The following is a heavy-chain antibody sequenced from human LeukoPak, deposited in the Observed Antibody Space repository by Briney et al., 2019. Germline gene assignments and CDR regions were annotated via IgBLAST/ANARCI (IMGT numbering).Heavy chain of an antibody. CDR2: ISDSGTT. CDR1: GVSISYYY. V-gene: IGHV4-59*01. D-gene: IGHD1-26*01. J-gene: IGHJ4*02. Sequence: SETLSLTCTVSGVSISYYYWSWIRQPQRQGLELDGYISDSGTTNYNTSLKSRVAITADTSKYQTSRKVSSVTAADTAMYYWAKEEGLALGNYFDYWGQGTLVTVSA. CDR3: AKEEGLALGNYFDY.